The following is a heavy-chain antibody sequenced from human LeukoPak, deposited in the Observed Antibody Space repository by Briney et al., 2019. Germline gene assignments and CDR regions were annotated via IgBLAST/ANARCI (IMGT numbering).Heavy chain of an antibody. CDR3: VKDHPHFDY. Sequence: GGSLRLSCAASGFTFSTYGMHWVRQAPGKGLEWVTFIRSDGRNKDYADSVKGRFTISRDDSKSTLYLQMNSLRPEDTALYYCVKDHPHFDYWGQGTLVTVSS. V-gene: IGHV3-30*02. CDR1: GFTFSTYG. CDR2: IRSDGRNK. J-gene: IGHJ4*02.